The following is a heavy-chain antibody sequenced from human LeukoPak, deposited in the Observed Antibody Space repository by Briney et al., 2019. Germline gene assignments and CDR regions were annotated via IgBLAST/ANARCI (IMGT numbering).Heavy chain of an antibody. D-gene: IGHD3-22*01. CDR2: IYYSGST. J-gene: IGHJ4*02. Sequence: SETLSLTCTVSGGSISSYYWSWIRQPPGKGLEWIGYIYYSGSTNYNPSLESRVTISVDTSKNQFSLKLSSVTAADTAVYYCARASYDSTYFDYWGQGTLVTVSS. V-gene: IGHV4-59*01. CDR1: GGSISSYY. CDR3: ARASYDSTYFDY.